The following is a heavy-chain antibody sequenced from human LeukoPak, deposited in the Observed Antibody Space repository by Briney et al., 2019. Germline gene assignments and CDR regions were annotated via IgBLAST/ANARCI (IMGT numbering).Heavy chain of an antibody. V-gene: IGHV4-59*08. CDR3: AGHGGDYTFDC. Sequence: PSETLSLTCTVSGGFISSYYWSWIRQPPGKGLEWIGYMDYSGSTNYNPSLKSRVSISVDTSKNQFSLKLRSVTAADTAVYYCAGHGGDYTFDCWGQGTLVTVSS. CDR2: MDYSGST. CDR1: GGFISSYY. J-gene: IGHJ4*02. D-gene: IGHD4-17*01.